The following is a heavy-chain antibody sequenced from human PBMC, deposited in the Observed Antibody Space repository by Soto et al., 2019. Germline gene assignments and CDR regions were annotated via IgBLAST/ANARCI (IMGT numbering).Heavy chain of an antibody. J-gene: IGHJ6*03. D-gene: IGHD3-9*01. CDR1: GFTVSSNY. V-gene: IGHV3-66*01. CDR2: IYSGGST. CDR3: ARIYIFLPGYYPPADYSYYRDF. Sequence: PGGSLRLSCAASGFTVSSNYMSWVRQAPGKGLEWVSVIYSGGSTYYADSVKGRFTISRDNSKNTLYLQMNSLRAEDTAVYYCARIYIFLPGYYPPADYSYYRDFWGKGTTVTVSS.